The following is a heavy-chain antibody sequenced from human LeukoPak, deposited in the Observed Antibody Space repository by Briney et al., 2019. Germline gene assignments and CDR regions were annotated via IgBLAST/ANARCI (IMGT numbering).Heavy chain of an antibody. CDR3: ARDGWTLEGYNRKGAFDI. CDR1: GFTFSSYA. V-gene: IGHV3-23*01. CDR2: ISGSGGST. J-gene: IGHJ3*02. Sequence: AGGSLRLSCAASGFTFSSYAMSWVRQAPGKGLEWVSAISGSGGSTYYADSVKGRFTISRDNSKNTLYLQMNSLRAEDTAVYYCARDGWTLEGYNRKGAFDIWGQGTMVTVSS. D-gene: IGHD5-24*01.